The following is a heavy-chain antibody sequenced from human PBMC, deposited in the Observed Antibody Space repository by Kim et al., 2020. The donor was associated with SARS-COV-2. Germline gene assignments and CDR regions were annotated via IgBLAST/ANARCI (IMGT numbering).Heavy chain of an antibody. V-gene: IGHV4-61*01. D-gene: IGHD6-6*01. CDR3: ARSLGEASAFDY. Sequence: SETLSLTCTVSGGSVSSGSYYWSWIRQPPGKGLEWIGYIYYSGSTNYNPSLKSRVTISVDTSKNQFSLKLSSVTAADTAVYYCARSLGEASAFDYWGQGTLVTVSS. CDR1: GGSVSSGSYY. J-gene: IGHJ4*02. CDR2: IYYSGST.